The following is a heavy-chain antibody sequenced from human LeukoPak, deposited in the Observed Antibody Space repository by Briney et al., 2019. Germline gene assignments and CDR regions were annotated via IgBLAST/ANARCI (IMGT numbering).Heavy chain of an antibody. D-gene: IGHD3-22*01. CDR2: INRSGST. Sequence: SETLSLTCAVYGGSFSGYYWSWIRQPPGKGLEWIGEINRSGSTNYNPSLKSRVTISVDTSKNQFSLKLSSVTAADTAVYYCARGLAKTKTYYYDSSGYYFDYWGQGTLVTVSS. CDR3: ARGLAKTKTYYYDSSGYYFDY. CDR1: GGSFSGYY. J-gene: IGHJ4*02. V-gene: IGHV4-34*01.